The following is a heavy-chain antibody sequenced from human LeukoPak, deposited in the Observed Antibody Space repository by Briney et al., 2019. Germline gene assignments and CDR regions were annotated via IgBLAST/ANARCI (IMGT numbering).Heavy chain of an antibody. CDR3: AREYTGSSPFDY. CDR1: GYTFVTYW. J-gene: IGHJ4*02. D-gene: IGHD6-6*01. CDR2: INPGDSDT. V-gene: IGHV5-51*01. Sequence: GESLKISCKGSGYTFVTYWIGWVRQMPGKGLEWMGIINPGDSDTRYSPSFQGQVTISADKSISTAYLQWTSLKASDPAMYYCAREYTGSSPFDYWGQGTLVTVSS.